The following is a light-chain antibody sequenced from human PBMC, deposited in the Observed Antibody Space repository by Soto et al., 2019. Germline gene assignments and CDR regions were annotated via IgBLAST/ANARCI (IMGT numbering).Light chain of an antibody. V-gene: IGKV3-20*01. CDR3: QQYGSTPLT. CDR1: QSVRSNY. J-gene: IGKJ4*02. Sequence: EIVLKQSPDTLSLSPGERATLSCRASQSVRSNYLAWYQQKPGQAPRFLIYDASSRATGISDRFSGSGSGTVFTLTISRLEPEDFAVYYCQQYGSTPLTFGGGTKVDIK. CDR2: DAS.